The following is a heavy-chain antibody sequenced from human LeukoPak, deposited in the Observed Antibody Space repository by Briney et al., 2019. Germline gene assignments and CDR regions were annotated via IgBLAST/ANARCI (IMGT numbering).Heavy chain of an antibody. J-gene: IGHJ4*02. CDR1: GGSISSSSYY. V-gene: IGHV4-39*01. CDR3: ARLIERFYFDY. Sequence: SETLSLTCTVSGGSISSSSYYWGWIRQPPGKGLEWIRSIYYSGDTYYNPSLKSRVTISVDTSKNQFSLKLSSVTVADTAVYYCARLIERFYFDYWGQGTLVTVSS. CDR2: IYYSGDT.